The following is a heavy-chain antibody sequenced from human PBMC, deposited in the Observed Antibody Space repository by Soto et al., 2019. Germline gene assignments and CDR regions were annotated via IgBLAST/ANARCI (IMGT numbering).Heavy chain of an antibody. J-gene: IGHJ5*02. D-gene: IGHD6-6*01. V-gene: IGHV4-31*02. Sequence: TLSLTCTVSNGSVSSSGYYWSWIRQHPRKGLEWIGYIYYSGRTYYSASLKSRVTISLDTSKNQFSLILNSVTAADTAAYYCAGGSSRSWFDPWGQGTLVTVSS. CDR2: IYYSGRT. CDR3: AGGSSRSWFDP. CDR1: NGSVSSSGYY.